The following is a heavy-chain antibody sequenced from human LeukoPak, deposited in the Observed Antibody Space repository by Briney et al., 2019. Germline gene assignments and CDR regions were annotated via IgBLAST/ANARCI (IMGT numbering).Heavy chain of an antibody. CDR1: GGSFSGYY. D-gene: IGHD2-15*01. CDR2: INHSGST. CDR3: ARQGGYCSGGSCYSGYYYGMDV. Sequence: SETLSLTCAVYGGSFSGYYWSWIRQPPGKGLEWIGEINHSGSTNYNPSLKSRVTISVDTSKNQFSLKLSSVTAADTAVYYCARQGGYCSGGSCYSGYYYGMDVWGQGTTVTVSS. J-gene: IGHJ6*02. V-gene: IGHV4-34*01.